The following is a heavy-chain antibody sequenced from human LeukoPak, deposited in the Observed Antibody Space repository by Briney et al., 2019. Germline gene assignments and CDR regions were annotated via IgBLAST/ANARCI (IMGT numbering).Heavy chain of an antibody. D-gene: IGHD2-15*01. J-gene: IGHJ4*02. V-gene: IGHV5-51*01. CDR3: ARIRYCSGGSRSACDY. Sequence: GESLKISCKGSGYSSTTYWIGWVRQMPGKGLEWMGFIYPGDSDTRYSPSFQGQVTISADKSISTAYLQWSSLKASDTAMYYCARIRYCSGGSRSACDYWGQGTLVTVSS. CDR2: IYPGDSDT. CDR1: GYSSTTYW.